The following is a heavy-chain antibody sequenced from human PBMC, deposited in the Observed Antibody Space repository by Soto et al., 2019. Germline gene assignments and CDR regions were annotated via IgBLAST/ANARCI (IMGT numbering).Heavy chain of an antibody. CDR3: AKDRKDGWRDWFDP. V-gene: IGHV3-30*18. J-gene: IGHJ5*02. CDR1: GFTFSSYG. D-gene: IGHD6-19*01. CDR2: ISYDGSNK. Sequence: GSLRLSCAASGFTFSSYGMHWVRQAPGKGLEWVAVISYDGSNKYYADSVKGRFTISRDNSKNTLYLQMNSLRAEDTAVYYCAKDRKDGWRDWFDPWGQGTLVTVSS.